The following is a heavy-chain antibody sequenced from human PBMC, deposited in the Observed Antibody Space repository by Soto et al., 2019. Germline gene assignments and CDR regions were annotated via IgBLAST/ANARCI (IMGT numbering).Heavy chain of an antibody. CDR3: AYGHRYCSGGSCYSIDY. J-gene: IGHJ4*02. D-gene: IGHD2-15*01. CDR2: IIPIFGTA. V-gene: IGHV1-69*01. Sequence: QVQLVQSGAEVKKPGSSVKVSCKASGGTFSSYAISWVRQAPGQGLEWMGGIIPIFGTANYAQKFQGRVTITADESTSTAYMELSSLRSEDTAVYYYAYGHRYCSGGSCYSIDYWGQGTLVTVSS. CDR1: GGTFSSYA.